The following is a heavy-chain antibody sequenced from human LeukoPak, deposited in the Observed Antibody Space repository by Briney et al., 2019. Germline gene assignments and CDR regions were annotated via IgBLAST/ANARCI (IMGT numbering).Heavy chain of an antibody. J-gene: IGHJ3*02. CDR2: IDTDGSSK. D-gene: IGHD6-13*01. V-gene: IGHV3-74*01. CDR3: ARGSDTSSWYGAFDI. Sequence: GGSQRLSCAASGFTFSSYWMYWVRQAPGKGLVWVSRIDTDGSSKSYADSAKGRFTISRDNAKNTLYLQMNSLRVEDTAVYYCARGSDTSSWYGAFDIWGQGTMVTVSS. CDR1: GFTFSSYW.